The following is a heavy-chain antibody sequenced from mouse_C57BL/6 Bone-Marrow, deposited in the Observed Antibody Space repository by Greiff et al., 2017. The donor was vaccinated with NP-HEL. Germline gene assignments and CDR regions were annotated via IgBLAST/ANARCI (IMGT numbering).Heavy chain of an antibody. Sequence: EVKLQESGAELVRPGASVKLSCTVSGFNIKDDYMHWVKQRPEQGLEWIGWIDPENGDTEYASKFQGQATITADTSANTAYLQLSSLTSEDTAVYYCTTGGSSPYAMDYWGQGTSVTVSS. CDR2: IDPENGDT. CDR3: TTGGSSPYAMDY. J-gene: IGHJ4*01. V-gene: IGHV14-4*01. CDR1: GFNIKDDY. D-gene: IGHD1-1*01.